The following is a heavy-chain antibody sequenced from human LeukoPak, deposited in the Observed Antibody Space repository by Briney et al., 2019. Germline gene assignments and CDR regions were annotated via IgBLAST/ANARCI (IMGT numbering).Heavy chain of an antibody. CDR2: IEGDGSGT. V-gene: IGHV3-23*03. CDR1: RFTFSNYA. J-gene: IGHJ3*02. Sequence: GGSLRLSCGASRFTFSNYAMTWVRQAPGKGLEWVSSIEGDGSGTYYADSVRGRFIVSGDNSKNTLFLQMNSLRSDDTAVYYCAIHAAGSNDAFDIWGQGTMVTVSS. D-gene: IGHD6-13*01. CDR3: AIHAAGSNDAFDI.